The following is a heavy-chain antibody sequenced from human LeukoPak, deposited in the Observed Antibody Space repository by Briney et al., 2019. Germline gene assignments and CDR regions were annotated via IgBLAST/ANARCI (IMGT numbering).Heavy chain of an antibody. CDR2: IKHDGSEK. CDR3: ARELSSGWYYIDY. D-gene: IGHD6-19*01. CDR1: GFTLSSYW. Sequence: QPGGSLGLSCAASGFTLSSYWMTWVRQAPGKGLEWVASIKHDGSEKYYVDSVKGRFTISRDNAKNSLYLQMNSLRAEDTAVYNCARELSSGWYYIDYWGQGTLVTVSS. V-gene: IGHV3-7*01. J-gene: IGHJ4*02.